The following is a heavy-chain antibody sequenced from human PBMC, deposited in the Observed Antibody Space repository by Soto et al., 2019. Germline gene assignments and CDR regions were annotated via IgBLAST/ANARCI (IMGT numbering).Heavy chain of an antibody. CDR3: ASRKSSPYFDY. CDR2: ISYSGST. D-gene: IGHD3-10*01. V-gene: IGHV4-30-4*01. CDR1: GGSISSGDYY. J-gene: IGHJ4*02. Sequence: QVQLQESGPGLVKPSQTLSLTCTVSGGSISSGDYYWSWIRQPPGKGLEWIGNISYSGSTYYNPSRKSRVPISVDTSTKQFPMKLSSVTAADTAVYYCASRKSSPYFDYWGQGTLVTVSS.